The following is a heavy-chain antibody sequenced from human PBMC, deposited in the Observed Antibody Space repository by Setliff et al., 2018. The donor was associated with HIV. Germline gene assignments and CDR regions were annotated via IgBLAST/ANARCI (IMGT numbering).Heavy chain of an antibody. CDR2: IHTSGTT. CDR3: AREYYRSGGYYSGWKYYYMDV. J-gene: IGHJ6*03. CDR1: GDSSSNDY. Sequence: PSETLSLTCIVSGDSSSNDYWTWVRQPPGKGLEWIGNIHTSGTTKYNPSLNSRVTISVDMSKSQFSQRLSSVTAADTAMYYCAREYYRSGGYYSGWKYYYMDVWGKGTTVTVSS. V-gene: IGHV4-4*08. D-gene: IGHD2-15*01.